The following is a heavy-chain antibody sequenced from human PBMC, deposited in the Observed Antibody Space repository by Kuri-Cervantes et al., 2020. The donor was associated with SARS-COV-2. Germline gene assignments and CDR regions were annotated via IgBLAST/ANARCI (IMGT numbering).Heavy chain of an antibody. J-gene: IGHJ4*02. D-gene: IGHD3-22*01. CDR3: AREDYDSSGYLR. CDR1: GFTFSSYA. Sequence: SLKISCAASGFTFSSYAMHWVHQAPGKGLEWVAVISYDGSNKYYADSVKGRFTISRDNAKNTLYLQMNSLRAEDTAVYYCAREDYDSSGYLRWGQGTLVTVSS. V-gene: IGHV3-30-3*01. CDR2: ISYDGSNK.